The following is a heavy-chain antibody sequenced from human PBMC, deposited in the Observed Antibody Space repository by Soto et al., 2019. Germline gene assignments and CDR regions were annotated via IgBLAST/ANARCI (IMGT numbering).Heavy chain of an antibody. Sequence: QSGVSLRLSCAASGFTFSSYGMHWVRQAPGKGLEWVAVISYDGSNKYYADSVKGRFTISRDNSKNTLYLQMNSLRAEDTAVYYCAKVLRYFDWPMDVWGQGTTVTVSS. CDR1: GFTFSSYG. CDR3: AKVLRYFDWPMDV. V-gene: IGHV3-30*18. CDR2: ISYDGSNK. D-gene: IGHD3-9*01. J-gene: IGHJ6*02.